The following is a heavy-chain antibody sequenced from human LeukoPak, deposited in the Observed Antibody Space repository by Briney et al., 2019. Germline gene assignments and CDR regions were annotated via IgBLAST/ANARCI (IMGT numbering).Heavy chain of an antibody. J-gene: IGHJ6*02. CDR3: ATTNPITYYYYGMDV. V-gene: IGHV1-8*01. D-gene: IGHD1/OR15-1a*01. CDR2: MNPNSGNT. CDR1: GYTFTSYD. Sequence: AASVKVSCKASGYTFTSYDINWVRQATGQGLEWMGWMNPNSGNTGYAQKFQGRVTMTRNTSISTAYMELSSLRSEDTAVYYCATTNPITYYYYGMDVWGQGTTVTVSS.